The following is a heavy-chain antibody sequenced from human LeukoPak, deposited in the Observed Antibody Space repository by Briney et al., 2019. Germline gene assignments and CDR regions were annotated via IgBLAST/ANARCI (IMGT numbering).Heavy chain of an antibody. CDR1: GVSISSYY. D-gene: IGHD3-3*01. J-gene: IGHJ4*02. V-gene: IGHV4-59*01. CDR3: ARRITIFGVVEY. CDR2: IYYSGST. Sequence: SETLSLTCTVSGVSISSYYWSWLRQPPGKGLEWIGYIYYSGSTNYNPSLKSRVTISADTSKNQFSLKLSSVTAADTAVYYCARRITIFGVVEYCGQGTLVTVSS.